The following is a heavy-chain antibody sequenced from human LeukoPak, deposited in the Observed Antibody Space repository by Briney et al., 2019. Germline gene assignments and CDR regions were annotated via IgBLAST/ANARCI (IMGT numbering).Heavy chain of an antibody. CDR2: INPSGGST. D-gene: IGHD3-10*02. CDR3: VPMLDYFDY. J-gene: IGHJ4*02. Sequence: ALVRASCKPSGYSFTSYYIHWVRQAPGQGLEWMGRINPSGGSTSYAQKLQGSVTMTRDTSTNTVYMELSSLRSEDTAVYYCVPMLDYFDYWGQGTLVTVSS. CDR1: GYSFTSYY. V-gene: IGHV1-46*01.